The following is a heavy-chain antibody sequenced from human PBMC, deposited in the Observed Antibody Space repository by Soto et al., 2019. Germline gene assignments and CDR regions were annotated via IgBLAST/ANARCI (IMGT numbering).Heavy chain of an antibody. Sequence: PSETLSLTCTVSGGSISSGGYYWSWIRQHPGKGLEWIGYIYYSGSTYYNPSLKSGVTISVDTSKNQFSLKLSSVTAADTAVYYCARGAGGSRLSYYDSSGYYEGRFDYWGQGTLVTVSS. J-gene: IGHJ4*02. CDR1: GGSISSGGYY. D-gene: IGHD3-22*01. CDR3: ARGAGGSRLSYYDSSGYYEGRFDY. CDR2: IYYSGST. V-gene: IGHV4-31*03.